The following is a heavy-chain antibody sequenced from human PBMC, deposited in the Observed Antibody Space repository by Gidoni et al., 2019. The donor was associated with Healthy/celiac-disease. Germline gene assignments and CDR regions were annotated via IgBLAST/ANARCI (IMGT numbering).Heavy chain of an antibody. V-gene: IGHV3-21*01. CDR3: AGVGYSSGLDY. CDR1: GFTFSSYS. CDR2: ISSSSSYI. J-gene: IGHJ4*02. Sequence: EVQLVESGGGLVKPGGSLRLSCAASGFTFSSYSMIWVRQAPGKGREWVSSISSSSSYIYYADSVKGRFTISRDNAKNSLYLQMNSLRAEDTAVYYCAGVGYSSGLDYWGQGTLVTVSS. D-gene: IGHD6-19*01.